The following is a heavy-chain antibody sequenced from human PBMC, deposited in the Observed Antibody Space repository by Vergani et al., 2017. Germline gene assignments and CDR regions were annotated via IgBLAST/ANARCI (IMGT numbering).Heavy chain of an antibody. CDR1: GFTFRTYG. CDR2: IRSDGSDI. V-gene: IGHV3-30*02. CDR3: VRGGLATIYNWFDP. Sequence: QVQLVESGGGVVQPGGSLRLSCGASGFTFRTYGMHWVRQAPGKGPEWVAFIRSDGSDIYYADSVKGRFTISRDNSKSTLYLQMNSLRVEDTAVYYCVRGGLATIYNWFDPWGQGTRVTVSS. D-gene: IGHD5-24*01. J-gene: IGHJ5*01.